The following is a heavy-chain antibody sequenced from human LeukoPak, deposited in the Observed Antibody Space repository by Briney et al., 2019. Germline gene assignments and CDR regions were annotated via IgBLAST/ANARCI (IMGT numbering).Heavy chain of an antibody. J-gene: IGHJ4*02. Sequence: SVKVSCKASGGTFSSYAISWVRQAPGQGLEWMGRIIPILDIANYAQKFQGRVTITADKSTSTAYMELSSLRSEDTAVYYCARDRDYYDSSGYYSDYWGQGTLVTVSS. CDR2: IIPILDIA. CDR3: ARDRDYYDSSGYYSDY. CDR1: GGTFSSYA. D-gene: IGHD3-22*01. V-gene: IGHV1-69*04.